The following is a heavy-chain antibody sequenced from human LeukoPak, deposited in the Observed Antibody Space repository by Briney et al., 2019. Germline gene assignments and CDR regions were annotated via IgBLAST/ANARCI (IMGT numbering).Heavy chain of an antibody. CDR2: IYYTGST. D-gene: IGHD1-1*01. CDR3: ARVGLGDGATNGLDY. CDR1: GVSIRSYY. V-gene: IGHV4-59*01. J-gene: IGHJ4*02. Sequence: SETLSLTCTVSGVSIRSYYWTWIRQPPGKGLEWIGFIYYTGSTNYNPSLKSRVTISVDTSKNQFSLRLTSVTAADTAVYYCARVGLGDGATNGLDYWGQGTLVTVSS.